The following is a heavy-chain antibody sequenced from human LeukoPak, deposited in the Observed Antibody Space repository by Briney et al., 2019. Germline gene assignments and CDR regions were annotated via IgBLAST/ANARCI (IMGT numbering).Heavy chain of an antibody. CDR3: AGARAEYFQH. CDR1: SGSSSSGSYY. J-gene: IGHJ1*01. CDR2: IYTSGST. Sequence: SETLSLTCTVASGSSSSGSYYWSWIRQPAEKGLEWIGRIYTSGSTHYNPSLKSRVTISVDTSKNQFSLKLSSVTAADTAVYYCAGARAEYFQHWGQGTLVTVSS. V-gene: IGHV4-61*02.